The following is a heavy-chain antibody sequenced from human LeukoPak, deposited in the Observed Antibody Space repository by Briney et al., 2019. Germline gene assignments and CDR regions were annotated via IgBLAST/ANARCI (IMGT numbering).Heavy chain of an antibody. V-gene: IGHV3-21*04. Sequence: PGGSLRLSCAASGFTFSSYWMNWVRQAPGKGLEWVSSITSSSTYIYYADSVKGRFTISRDNAKNSLYLQMNSLRAEDSAWYHCARVPGFGESYWYFSLWGRGALVTVSS. CDR2: ITSSSTYI. J-gene: IGHJ2*01. CDR3: ARVPGFGESYWYFSL. D-gene: IGHD3-10*01. CDR1: GFTFSSYW.